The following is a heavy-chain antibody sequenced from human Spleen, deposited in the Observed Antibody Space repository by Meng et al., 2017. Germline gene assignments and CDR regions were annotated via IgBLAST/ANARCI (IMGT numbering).Heavy chain of an antibody. J-gene: IGHJ5*02. V-gene: IGHV4-4*02. CDR3: ARTDCSSTSCYQEGNNWFDP. CDR1: GGSISSSNW. Sequence: QVQLQESGPGLGKPSGTLSLTCAVSGGSISSSNWWSWVRQPPGKGLECIGEIYHSGSTNYNPSLKSRVTISVDKSKNQFSLKLSSVTAADTAVYYCARTDCSSTSCYQEGNNWFDPSGQGTLVTVSS. D-gene: IGHD2-2*01. CDR2: IYHSGST.